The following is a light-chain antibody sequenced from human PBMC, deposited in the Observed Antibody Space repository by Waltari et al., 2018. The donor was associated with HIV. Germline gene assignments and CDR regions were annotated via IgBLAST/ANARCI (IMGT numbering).Light chain of an antibody. CDR2: DVS. Sequence: QSALTQPASVSGSPGQSITLSCTGTSSDVGGSDFVSWYQQHPGKAPQLMIFDVSKRPSGVSDRFAGSKSGNTASLTISGLQPEVEADYYCGSYTNSGTYVFGTGTKVTVL. J-gene: IGLJ1*01. CDR1: SSDVGGSDF. CDR3: GSYTNSGTYV. V-gene: IGLV2-14*03.